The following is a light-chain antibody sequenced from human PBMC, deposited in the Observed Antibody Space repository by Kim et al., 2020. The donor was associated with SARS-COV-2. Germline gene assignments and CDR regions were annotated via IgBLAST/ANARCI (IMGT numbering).Light chain of an antibody. J-gene: IGKJ2*01. CDR1: QTVSGNY. Sequence: SPGERVTLSYRASQTVSGNYLAWYQQKPGQAPRLLIYGASGRASGVPDRFSGSGSGTDFTLTIGRLEPEDFAVYYCQQYGSSPMYTFGQGTKLEI. CDR2: GAS. V-gene: IGKV3-20*01. CDR3: QQYGSSPMYT.